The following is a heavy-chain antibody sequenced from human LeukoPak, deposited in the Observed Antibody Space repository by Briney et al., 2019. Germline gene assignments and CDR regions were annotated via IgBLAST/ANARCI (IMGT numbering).Heavy chain of an antibody. V-gene: IGHV4-59*01. CDR1: GGSISSYY. Sequence: SETLSLTCTVSGGSISSYYWSWIRQPPGKGLEWIGYIYYSGSTNYNPSLKSRVTISVDTSKNQFSLKLSSVTAADTAVYYCARDGRLGGSSGRTWYYFDYWGQGTLVTVSS. CDR3: ARDGRLGGSSGRTWYYFDY. D-gene: IGHD6-19*01. J-gene: IGHJ4*02. CDR2: IYYSGST.